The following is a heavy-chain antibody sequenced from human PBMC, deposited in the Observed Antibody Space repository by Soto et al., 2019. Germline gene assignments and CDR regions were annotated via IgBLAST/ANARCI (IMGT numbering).Heavy chain of an antibody. CDR2: IDYGGTT. J-gene: IGHJ5*02. V-gene: IGHV4-30-4*01. CDR3: ASFGVASMNWFDP. CDR1: GVSISSVDYY. Sequence: QLQESGPGLVKPSQTLSLTCTVSGVSISSVDYYWTWIRQSPGKGLEWIGCIDYGGTTYYNPSLKSRVTLSEDTSKNQFSLKLTSVAASDTVMYYCASFGVASMNWFDPWGQGTLVTVSS. D-gene: IGHD3-3*01.